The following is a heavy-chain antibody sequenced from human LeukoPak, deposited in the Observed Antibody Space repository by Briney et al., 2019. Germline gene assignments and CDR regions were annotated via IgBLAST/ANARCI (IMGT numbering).Heavy chain of an antibody. J-gene: IGHJ3*02. CDR1: GYTLTGYY. Sequence: ASVKVSCKASGYTLTGYYMHWVRQAPGGGLAWVGWINSKSGGTNYAQKFQGRVTMTRDTSISTAYMELSRLRSDDTAVYYCAAVAGLGNAFDIWGQGTMVTVSS. CDR3: AAVAGLGNAFDI. D-gene: IGHD6-19*01. CDR2: INSKSGGT. V-gene: IGHV1-2*02.